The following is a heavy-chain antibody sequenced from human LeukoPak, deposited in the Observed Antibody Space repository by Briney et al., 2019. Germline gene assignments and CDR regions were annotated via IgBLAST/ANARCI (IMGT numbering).Heavy chain of an antibody. D-gene: IGHD3-22*01. CDR2: ISSSGTTT. J-gene: IGHJ4*02. CDR3: ARVVVSKGLFDY. V-gene: IGHV3-48*03. Sequence: GGSLRLSCAASGFSFSVYEIHWVRQAPGKGLEWISDISSSGTTTYYADSVKGRFTISRDNAKNSLYLQMNSLRAEDTAVYYCARVVVSKGLFDYWGQGTLVTVSS. CDR1: GFSFSVYE.